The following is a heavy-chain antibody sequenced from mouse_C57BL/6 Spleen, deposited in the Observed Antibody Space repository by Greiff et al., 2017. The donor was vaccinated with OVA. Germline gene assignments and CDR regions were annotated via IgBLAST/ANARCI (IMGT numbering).Heavy chain of an antibody. CDR2: ISNGGGST. J-gene: IGHJ2*01. CDR1: GFTFSDYY. Sequence: EVMLVESGGGLVQPGGSLKLSCAASGFTFSDYYMYWVRQTPEKRLEWVAYISNGGGSTYYPDTVKGRFTITRDNTKNTLYLQMSRLKSEDTAMYYCGRQSGEGYFDYWGQGTTLTVSS. D-gene: IGHD1-3*01. CDR3: GRQSGEGYFDY. V-gene: IGHV5-12*01.